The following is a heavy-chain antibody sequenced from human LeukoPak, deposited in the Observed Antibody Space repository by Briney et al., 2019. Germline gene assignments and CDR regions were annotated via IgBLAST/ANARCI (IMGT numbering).Heavy chain of an antibody. D-gene: IGHD3-22*01. Sequence: GGTLRLSCAASGFTFSSYGMSWVRQAPGKGLEWVSAISGSGGTTYYADSVKGRFTISRDNSKNTVYLQMNSLRAEDTAVYYCARSLLYDTSYWGQGTLVTVSS. CDR3: ARSLLYDTSY. V-gene: IGHV3-23*01. J-gene: IGHJ4*02. CDR2: ISGSGGTT. CDR1: GFTFSSYG.